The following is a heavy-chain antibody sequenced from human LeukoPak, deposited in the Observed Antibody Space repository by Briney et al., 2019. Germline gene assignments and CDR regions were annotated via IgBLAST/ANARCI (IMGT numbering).Heavy chain of an antibody. D-gene: IGHD1-26*01. V-gene: IGHV4-34*01. CDR2: INHSGST. CDR3: ARGYPELGSDY. J-gene: IGHJ4*02. Sequence: SETLSLTCAVYGGSFSGYYWSWIRQPPGKGLEWIGEINHSGSTNYNPSLKSRVTISVDTSKNQFSLKLSSVTAADTAAYYCARGYPELGSDYWGQGTLVTVSS. CDR1: GGSFSGYY.